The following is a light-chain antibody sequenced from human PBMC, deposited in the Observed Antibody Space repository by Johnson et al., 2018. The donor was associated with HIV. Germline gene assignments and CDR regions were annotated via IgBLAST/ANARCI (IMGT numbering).Light chain of an antibody. V-gene: IGLV1-51*01. Sequence: HSVLTQPPSVSAAPGQKVTISCSGSSSTIGNNYVSWYQVLPGTAPKLLIYDNNKRPSGIPDRFSGSKSGTSATLGITGLQTEDEADYYCETWDNSLTTGAVFGTGTKVTVL. J-gene: IGLJ1*01. CDR3: ETWDNSLTTGAV. CDR1: SSTIGNNY. CDR2: DNN.